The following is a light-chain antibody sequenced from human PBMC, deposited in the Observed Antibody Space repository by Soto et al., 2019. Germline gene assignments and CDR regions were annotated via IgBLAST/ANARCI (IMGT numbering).Light chain of an antibody. V-gene: IGKV2-28*01. CDR1: QSLLQSNGNNH. CDR3: LQATQSPLT. J-gene: IGKJ5*01. CDR2: LVS. Sequence: DIVLTQSPLSLPVTPGEPASISCRSSQSLLQSNGNNHVDWYLQRPGQSPQLLLYLVSSWASGVPYRFSGSGSGTEFSLEISRVEAEDVGVYYCLQATQSPLTFGQGTRLEIK.